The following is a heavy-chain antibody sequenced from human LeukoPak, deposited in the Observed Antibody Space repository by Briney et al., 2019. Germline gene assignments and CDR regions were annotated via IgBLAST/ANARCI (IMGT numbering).Heavy chain of an antibody. J-gene: IGHJ4*02. V-gene: IGHV4-4*02. CDR3: ASQGAFRNEY. D-gene: IGHD2/OR15-2a*01. CDR1: SDSIITNDW. Sequence: SETLSLTCAVSSDSIITNDWWNWVRQSPGKGLEWIGEIHQGGTTHYSPSLESRITMSMDKSKNQISLRLNSVTAADTAVYYCASQGAFRNEYWGQGILVSVSS. CDR2: IHQGGTT.